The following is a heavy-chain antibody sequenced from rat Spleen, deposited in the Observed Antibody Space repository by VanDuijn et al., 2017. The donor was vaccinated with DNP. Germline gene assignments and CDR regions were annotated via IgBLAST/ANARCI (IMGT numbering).Heavy chain of an antibody. D-gene: IGHD1-2*01. Sequence: EVQLQESGSGLVKPSQSLSLTCSVTGYSITSNYWGWIRKFPGNKLEYIGHISYSGSTNYNPALKSRLSITRDTSKNHFFLHLNSVTTEDTATYYCARHEEYSSYVYGFAYWGRGTLVTVSS. V-gene: IGHV3-1*01. CDR2: ISYSGST. CDR3: ARHEEYSSYVYGFAY. CDR1: GYSITSNY. J-gene: IGHJ3*01.